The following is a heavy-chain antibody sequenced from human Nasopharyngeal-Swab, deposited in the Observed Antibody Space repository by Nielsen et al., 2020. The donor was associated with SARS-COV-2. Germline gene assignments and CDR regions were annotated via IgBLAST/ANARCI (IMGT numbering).Heavy chain of an antibody. J-gene: IGHJ4*02. D-gene: IGHD6-13*01. CDR3: ASSPGLAATALHY. CDR1: GSTFISYG. Sequence: ASVKVSCKASGSTFISYGFNWVRQAPGQGLEWMGWISGYNGNTNDAQKFQGRLTMTTDTSTSTVHMEVRSLRSDDTAVYYCASSPGLAATALHYWGQGTLVTVSS. CDR2: ISGYNGNT. V-gene: IGHV1-18*04.